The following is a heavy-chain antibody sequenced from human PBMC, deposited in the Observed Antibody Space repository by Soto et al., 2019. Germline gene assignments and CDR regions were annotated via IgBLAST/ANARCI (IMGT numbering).Heavy chain of an antibody. V-gene: IGHV3-15*01. Sequence: PGGSLRLSCAACGFTFSNAWMSWVRQAPGKGLEWVGRIKSKTDGGTTDYAAPVKGRFTISRDDSKNTLYLQMNSLKTEDTAVYYCTTGSGRPRTTVSKIPFDYWGQGTLVTVSS. CDR1: GFTFSNAW. CDR3: TTGSGRPRTTVSKIPFDY. CDR2: IKSKTDGGTT. J-gene: IGHJ4*02. D-gene: IGHD4-17*01.